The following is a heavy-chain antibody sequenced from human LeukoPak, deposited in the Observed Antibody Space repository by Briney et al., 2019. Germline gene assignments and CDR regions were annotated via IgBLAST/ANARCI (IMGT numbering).Heavy chain of an antibody. CDR3: ARDCSSTSCYDY. V-gene: IGHV3-11*04. CDR1: GFTFSDYY. Sequence: GGSLRLSCAASGFTFSDYYMSWIRQAPGKGLEWVSYISSSGSTIYYADFVKGRFTISRDNAKNSLYLQMNSLRAEDTAVYYCARDCSSTSCYDYWGQGTLVTVSS. CDR2: ISSSGSTI. J-gene: IGHJ4*02. D-gene: IGHD2-2*01.